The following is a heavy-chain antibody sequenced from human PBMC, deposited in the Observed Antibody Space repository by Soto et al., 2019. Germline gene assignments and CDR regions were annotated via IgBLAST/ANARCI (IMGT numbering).Heavy chain of an antibody. J-gene: IGHJ5*02. CDR2: IYYSGST. CDR1: GRSISSYY. CDR3: AREDSFSWYSGYNRFEP. V-gene: IGHV4-59*01. D-gene: IGHD6-13*01. Sequence: SETLCLTCTVSGRSISSYYWSWIRQPPGKGLEWIGYIYYSGSTNYNPSLKSRVTISVDTSKNQFSLKLSSVTAADTAVYYCAREDSFSWYSGYNRFEPWVQGTLVT.